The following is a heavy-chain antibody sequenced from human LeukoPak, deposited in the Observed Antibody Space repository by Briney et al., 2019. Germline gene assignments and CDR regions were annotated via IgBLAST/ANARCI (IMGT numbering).Heavy chain of an antibody. CDR2: IYYSGST. CDR1: GGSISSYY. J-gene: IGHJ6*02. Sequence: SETLSLTCTVSGGSISSYYWSWIRQPPGKGLEWIGYIYYSGSTNYNTSLKSRVTISVDTSKNQFSLKLSSVTAADTAVYYCARAGPPMDYYYYYGMDVWGQGTTVTVSS. D-gene: IGHD5-24*01. V-gene: IGHV4-59*01. CDR3: ARAGPPMDYYYYYGMDV.